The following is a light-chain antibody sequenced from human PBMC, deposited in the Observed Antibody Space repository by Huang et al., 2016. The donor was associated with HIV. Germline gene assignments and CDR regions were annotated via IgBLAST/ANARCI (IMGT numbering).Light chain of an antibody. V-gene: IGKV3-15*01. CDR3: QQYNNWPPTWT. CDR1: QSVSSN. CDR2: GAS. J-gene: IGKJ1*01. Sequence: EIVMTQSPATLSVSPGERATLSCRASQSVSSNVAWYQQKPGQAPRLLIYGASTRATGIPVRVSGSGSGTEFTLTISSLQSEDFAVYYCQQYNNWPPTWTFGQGTKVEIK.